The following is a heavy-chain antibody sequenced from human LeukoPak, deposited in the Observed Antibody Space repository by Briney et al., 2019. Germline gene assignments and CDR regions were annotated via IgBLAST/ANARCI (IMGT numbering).Heavy chain of an antibody. CDR3: ARQDAEMATIRYFDY. D-gene: IGHD5-24*01. J-gene: IGHJ4*02. Sequence: GESLKISCKGSGYSFTSYWIGWVRQMPGKGLEWMGIIYPGDSDTRYSPSFQGQVTISADKSISTAYLQWSSLKASDTAMYYCARQDAEMATIRYFDYRGQGTLVTVSS. V-gene: IGHV5-51*01. CDR2: IYPGDSDT. CDR1: GYSFTSYW.